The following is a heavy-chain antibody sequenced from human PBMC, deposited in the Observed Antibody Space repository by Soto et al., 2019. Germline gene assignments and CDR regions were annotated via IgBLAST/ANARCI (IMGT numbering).Heavy chain of an antibody. CDR3: ARDRAGITTSCRPNWFDP. CDR2: ISSSSSTI. J-gene: IGHJ5*02. V-gene: IGHV3-48*02. Sequence: EVQLVESGGGLVQPGGSLRLSCAASGFTFSSYSMNWVRQAPGKGLEWVSYISSSSSTIYYADSVKGRFTISRDNXKXSXSRQMKSLRDEDPAVYYCARDRAGITTSCRPNWFDPWGQGTLVTVSS. CDR1: GFTFSSYS. D-gene: IGHD2-2*01.